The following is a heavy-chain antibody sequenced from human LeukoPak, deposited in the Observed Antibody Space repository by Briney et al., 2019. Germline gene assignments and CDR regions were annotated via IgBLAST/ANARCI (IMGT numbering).Heavy chain of an antibody. D-gene: IGHD4-23*01. Sequence: ASVKVSCKASGYTFTGYYMHWVRQAPGQGLEWMGWINPNSGGTNYTQKFQGRVTMTRDTSISTAYMELSRLRSDDTAVYYCAKPSGGNSDSWCFDLWGRGTLVTVSS. V-gene: IGHV1-2*02. CDR1: GYTFTGYY. CDR2: INPNSGGT. J-gene: IGHJ2*01. CDR3: AKPSGGNSDSWCFDL.